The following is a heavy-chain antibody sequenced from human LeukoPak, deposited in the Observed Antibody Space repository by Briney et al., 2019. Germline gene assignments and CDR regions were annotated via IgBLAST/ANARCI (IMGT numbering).Heavy chain of an antibody. CDR2: IYYTGST. CDR3: ARGGYYGSGNDFRFDP. Sequence: WETLSLTRTVSGGSINSYYWSWIRHPPGKGLECIGYIYYTGSTHYNPSLKSRLTISVDTYKNQFSLKLSSVTAADSAIYYCARGGYYGSGNDFRFDPWGQGTLVTVSS. D-gene: IGHD3-10*01. J-gene: IGHJ5*02. CDR1: GGSINSYY. V-gene: IGHV4-59*01.